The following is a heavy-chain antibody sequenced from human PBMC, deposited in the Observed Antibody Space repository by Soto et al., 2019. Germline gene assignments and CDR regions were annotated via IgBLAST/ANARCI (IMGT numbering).Heavy chain of an antibody. D-gene: IGHD2-2*01. J-gene: IGHJ6*02. Sequence: SVKVSCKASGGTFSSYAISWVRQAPGQGLEWMGGIIPIFGTANYAQKFQGRVTITADESTSTAYMELSSLRSEDTAVYYCARDSVDCSSTSCFRPPIYYYYGMDVWGQGTTVTVSS. CDR3: ARDSVDCSSTSCFRPPIYYYYGMDV. V-gene: IGHV1-69*13. CDR1: GGTFSSYA. CDR2: IIPIFGTA.